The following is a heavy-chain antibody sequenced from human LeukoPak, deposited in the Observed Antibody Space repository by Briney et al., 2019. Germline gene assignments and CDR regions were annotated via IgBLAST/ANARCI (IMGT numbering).Heavy chain of an antibody. Sequence: EGSLRLSCAASGFTFSISAMSWVRQAPGKGLEWVSGISDSGGSTFYADSVKGRFTISRDNAKNSLYLQMNSLRAEDTAVYYCARGRGTYYLFDYWGQGTLVTVSS. D-gene: IGHD3-10*01. CDR3: ARGRGTYYLFDY. V-gene: IGHV3-23*01. CDR2: ISDSGGST. J-gene: IGHJ4*02. CDR1: GFTFSISA.